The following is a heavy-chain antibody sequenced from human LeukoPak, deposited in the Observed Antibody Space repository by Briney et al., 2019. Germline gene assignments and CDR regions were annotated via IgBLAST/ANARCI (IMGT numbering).Heavy chain of an antibody. V-gene: IGHV3-48*04. D-gene: IGHD3-22*01. Sequence: QSGGSLRLSCAASGFTFSSYSMNWVRQAPGKGLEWVSYISSSSSTIYYADSVKGRFTISRDSSKKTVYLQMNGLSAEDTAVYYCAKDYGNDSSGFNYWGQGTLVIVSS. CDR2: ISSSSSTI. CDR1: GFTFSSYS. CDR3: AKDYGNDSSGFNY. J-gene: IGHJ4*02.